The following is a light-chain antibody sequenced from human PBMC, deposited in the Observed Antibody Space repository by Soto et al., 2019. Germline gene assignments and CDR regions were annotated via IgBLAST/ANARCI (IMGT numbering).Light chain of an antibody. Sequence: DIPMTQSPSTLSASVGDRVTITCRASQSINVWLAWYQQKPGQGPKLLIYDASTLETGVPARISGSGSGTEFTLTITGLQPEDFATYYCHQYHTFWTFGQGTKVDIK. CDR1: QSINVW. CDR3: HQYHTFWT. CDR2: DAS. V-gene: IGKV1-5*01. J-gene: IGKJ1*01.